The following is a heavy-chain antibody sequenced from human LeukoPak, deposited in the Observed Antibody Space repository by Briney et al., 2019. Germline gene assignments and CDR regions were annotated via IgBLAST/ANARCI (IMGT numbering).Heavy chain of an antibody. CDR3: ARGSGYFLDFDY. J-gene: IGHJ4*02. D-gene: IGHD3-22*01. CDR1: GFTFSSYS. Sequence: GALRLSCAASGFTFSSYSMNWVRQAPGKGLEWVSAISGSGGSTYYADSVKGRFTISRDSSKNTLYLQMNSLRAEDTAVYYCARGSGYFLDFDYWGQGTLVTVSS. CDR2: ISGSGGST. V-gene: IGHV3-23*01.